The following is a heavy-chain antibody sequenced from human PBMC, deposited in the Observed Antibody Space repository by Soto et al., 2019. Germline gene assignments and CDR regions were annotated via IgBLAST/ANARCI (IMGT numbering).Heavy chain of an antibody. Sequence: SVKVSCKASGGTFSSYTISWVRQAPGQGLEWMGRIIPILGIANYAQKFQGRVTMARDTSTSTVYMDLSSLRSDDTAVYYCARDLAAADYWGQGTLVTVSS. CDR1: GGTFSSYT. CDR3: ARDLAAADY. D-gene: IGHD6-13*01. V-gene: IGHV1-69*02. J-gene: IGHJ4*02. CDR2: IIPILGIA.